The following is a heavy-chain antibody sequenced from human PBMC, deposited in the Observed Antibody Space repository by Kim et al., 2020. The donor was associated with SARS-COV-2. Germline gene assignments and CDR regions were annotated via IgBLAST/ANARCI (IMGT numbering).Heavy chain of an antibody. CDR3: ARHLIGGVWFGDAPIDAFDI. J-gene: IGHJ3*02. D-gene: IGHD3-10*01. Sequence: SETLSLTCTVSGGSISSSCYYWGWIRQPPGKGLEWIGSIYYSGSTYYNPSLKSRVTISVDTSKNQFSLKLSSVTAADTAVYYCARHLIGGVWFGDAPIDAFDIWGQGTMVTVSS. CDR1: GGSISSSCYY. V-gene: IGHV4-39*01. CDR2: IYYSGST.